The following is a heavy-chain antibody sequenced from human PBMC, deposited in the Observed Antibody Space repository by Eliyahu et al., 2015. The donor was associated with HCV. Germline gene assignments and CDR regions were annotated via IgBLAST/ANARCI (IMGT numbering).Heavy chain of an antibody. D-gene: IGHD6-13*01. J-gene: IGHJ3*02. CDR3: ARYPGEQQLVRHAFDI. CDR2: IYFIGGT. V-gene: IGHV4-39*01. CDR1: GGSISSSSYY. Sequence: QLQLQESGPGLVKPSETLSLTCTVSGGSISSSSYYWGWIRQPPGKGLEWIGSIYFIGGTYYNPSLKSRVTISVDTSKNQFSLKLSSVTAADTAVYYCARYPGEQQLVRHAFDIWGQGTMVTVSS.